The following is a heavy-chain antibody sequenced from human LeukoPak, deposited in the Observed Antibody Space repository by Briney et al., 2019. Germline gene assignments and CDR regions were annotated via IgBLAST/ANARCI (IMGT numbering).Heavy chain of an antibody. D-gene: IGHD5-24*01. CDR1: GYSFTTSW. J-gene: IGHJ3*02. CDR2: IYPGDSDT. V-gene: IGHV5-51*01. Sequence: GESLKISCKGSGYSFTTSWIGWVRQMPGKGLEWMGIIYPGDSDTRYSPSFQGQVTISADKSISTAYLQWSSLKASDTAMYYCARLADMATIIPAFDIWGRGTMVTVSS. CDR3: ARLADMATIIPAFDI.